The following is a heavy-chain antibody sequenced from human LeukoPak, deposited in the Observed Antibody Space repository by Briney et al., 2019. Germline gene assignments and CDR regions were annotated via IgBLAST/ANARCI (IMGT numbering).Heavy chain of an antibody. J-gene: IGHJ3*02. D-gene: IGHD1-1*01. Sequence: SETLSLTCTVSGGPITTYYLSWIRQSAGMGLEWIGRISGSGVITYNPSLKSRVILSLDTSNNHFSLKLSSVTAADTAVYYCARSYWKDAFDIWGQGTMVTVSS. V-gene: IGHV4-4*07. CDR1: GGPITTYY. CDR2: ISGSGVI. CDR3: ARSYWKDAFDI.